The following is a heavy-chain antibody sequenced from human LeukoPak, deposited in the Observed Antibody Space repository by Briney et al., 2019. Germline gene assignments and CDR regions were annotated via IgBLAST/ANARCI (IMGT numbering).Heavy chain of an antibody. D-gene: IGHD2/OR15-2a*01. CDR3: TRKNWYLDY. CDR1: GFTFSSYW. V-gene: IGHV3-7*01. CDR2: INHGGSEK. J-gene: IGHJ4*02. Sequence: PGGSLRLSCAASGFTFSSYWMHWVRQAPGKGLEWVANINHGGSEKYYGDSVKGRFTISRDNAKNSLYLQMNSLRAEDAAVYYCTRKNWYLDYWGQGNLVTVS.